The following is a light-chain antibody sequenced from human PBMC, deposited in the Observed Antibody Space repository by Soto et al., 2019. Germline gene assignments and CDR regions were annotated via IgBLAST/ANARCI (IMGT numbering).Light chain of an antibody. V-gene: IGLV1-44*01. Sequence: QAVLTQPPSASVSPGQRVTISCSGSRSNIGTNTVNWYQHLPGTAPKLLIFSNDQRPSGVPDRFSGSKSGTSASLAISGLPSEDEADYFCTTWDDSLNGPVFGGGTKLTVL. CDR2: SND. CDR1: RSNIGTNT. J-gene: IGLJ2*01. CDR3: TTWDDSLNGPV.